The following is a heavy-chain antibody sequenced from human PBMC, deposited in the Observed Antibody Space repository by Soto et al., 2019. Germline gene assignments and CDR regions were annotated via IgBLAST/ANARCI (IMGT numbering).Heavy chain of an antibody. D-gene: IGHD3-9*01. Sequence: PSETLSLTCTVSGGSISSSSYYWGWIRQPPGKGLEWIGSIYYSGSTYYNPSLKSRVTISVDTSKNQFFLKLSSVTAADTAVYYCAREGGYDILTGYFDYYYYYGMDVWGQGTTVT. CDR3: AREGGYDILTGYFDYYYYYGMDV. V-gene: IGHV4-39*02. CDR1: GGSISSSSYY. CDR2: IYYSGST. J-gene: IGHJ6*02.